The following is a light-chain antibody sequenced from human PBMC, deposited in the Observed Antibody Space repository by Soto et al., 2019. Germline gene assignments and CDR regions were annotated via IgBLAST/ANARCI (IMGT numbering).Light chain of an antibody. CDR2: GAS. CDR3: QHNYSTPCK. Sequence: DIQMTQSPSSLSASIGDRVTITCRASQTIRKSLNWYQQKAETAPKLLIFGASSLQSGVPSRFSALASAKEFTLNINSLQPDDFATCQCQHNYSTPCKFGQETK. J-gene: IGKJ1*01. V-gene: IGKV1-39*01. CDR1: QTIRKS.